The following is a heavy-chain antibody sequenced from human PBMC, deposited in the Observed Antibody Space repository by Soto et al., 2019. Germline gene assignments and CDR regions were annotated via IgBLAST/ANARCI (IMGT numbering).Heavy chain of an antibody. CDR2: IYYSGST. J-gene: IGHJ4*02. D-gene: IGHD3-10*01. CDR3: ARVGGFGATTIDY. CDR1: GGSISSGDYY. V-gene: IGHV4-30-4*01. Sequence: QVQLQESGPGLVKPSQTLSLTCTVSGGSISSGDYYWSWIRQPPGKGLEWIGYIYYSGSTYYNPSLKSRVTISVDTSKHQFSLKLSSVTAAATAVYSCARVGGFGATTIDYWGQGTLVTVSS.